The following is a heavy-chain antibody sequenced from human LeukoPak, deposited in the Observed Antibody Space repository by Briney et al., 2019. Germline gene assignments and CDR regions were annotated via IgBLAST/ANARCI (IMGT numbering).Heavy chain of an antibody. J-gene: IGHJ4*02. CDR1: GGTFISYA. Sequence: SVKVSCKASGGTFISYAISWVRQAPGQGLEWMGGIIPIFGTANYAQKFQGRVTITADESTSTAYMELSSLRSEDTAVYYCAREATGYSSSWYFEHWGQGTLVTVSS. D-gene: IGHD6-13*01. V-gene: IGHV1-69*13. CDR3: AREATGYSSSWYFEH. CDR2: IIPIFGTA.